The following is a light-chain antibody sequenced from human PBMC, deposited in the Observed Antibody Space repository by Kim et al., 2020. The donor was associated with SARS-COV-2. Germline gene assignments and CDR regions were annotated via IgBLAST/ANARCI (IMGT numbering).Light chain of an antibody. J-gene: IGLJ1*01. CDR1: TSCSRC. CDR2: SES. CDR3: QVWDSSRDYV. Sequence: VAPATTVSSTCGGKTSCSRCVAWAERKTRQARVVVVYSESDWQSGIPERFSGSSSGNTAALTISRVEAGDEADYYCQVWDSSRDYVFGTGTKVTVL. V-gene: IGLV3-21*03.